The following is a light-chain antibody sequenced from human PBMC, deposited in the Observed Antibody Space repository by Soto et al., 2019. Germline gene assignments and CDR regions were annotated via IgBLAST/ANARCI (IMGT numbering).Light chain of an antibody. CDR1: QDISNY. CDR2: AAS. Sequence: DIQMTQSPSSLSASVGDRVTITCQASQDISNYLNWYQQKPGKAPKLLIYAASTLQSGVPSRFSGSGSGTEFTLTISSLQPEDFATYYCQQFNSYPLTFGGGTKVDIK. CDR3: QQFNSYPLT. J-gene: IGKJ4*01. V-gene: IGKV1-9*01.